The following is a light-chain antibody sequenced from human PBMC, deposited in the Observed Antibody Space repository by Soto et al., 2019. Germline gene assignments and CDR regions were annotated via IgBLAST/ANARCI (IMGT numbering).Light chain of an antibody. Sequence: DIQMTQSPSSLSASVGDRVTITCRASQDIRNELGWFQQKPGKAPKRLIYIASSLQSGVPSRFSGSGSGTEFTLTISSLQPEDYATYYCLQHHDYPPTFGQGTKVEI. J-gene: IGKJ1*01. V-gene: IGKV1-17*01. CDR3: LQHHDYPPT. CDR1: QDIRNE. CDR2: IAS.